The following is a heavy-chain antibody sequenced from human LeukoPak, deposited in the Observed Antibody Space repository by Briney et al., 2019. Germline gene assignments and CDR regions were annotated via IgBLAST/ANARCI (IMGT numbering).Heavy chain of an antibody. J-gene: IGHJ4*02. CDR2: ISGSGGST. V-gene: IGHV3-23*01. CDR1: GFTFSSYA. Sequence: PGGSLRLSCAASGFTFSSYAMSWVRQAPGKGLEWVSAISGSGGSTYYADSVKGRFTISRDNSKNTLYLQMNSLRAEDTALYYCAKRDMVRGVICYFDYWGQGTLVTVSS. CDR3: AKRDMVRGVICYFDY. D-gene: IGHD3-10*01.